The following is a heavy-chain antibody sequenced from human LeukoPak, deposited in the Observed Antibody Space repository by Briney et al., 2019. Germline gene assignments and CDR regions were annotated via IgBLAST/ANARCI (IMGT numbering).Heavy chain of an antibody. Sequence: KPSETLSLTCTVSGGSISNYYWSWIRQPPGKGLKWIGYIYYTGSTNYNPSPKSRVTISVDTSKTHFSLKLRSVTAADTAIYYCARHHYDQLVSWFDPWGQGTLVTVSS. D-gene: IGHD2-2*01. V-gene: IGHV4-59*08. CDR2: IYYTGST. CDR1: GGSISNYY. CDR3: ARHHYDQLVSWFDP. J-gene: IGHJ5*02.